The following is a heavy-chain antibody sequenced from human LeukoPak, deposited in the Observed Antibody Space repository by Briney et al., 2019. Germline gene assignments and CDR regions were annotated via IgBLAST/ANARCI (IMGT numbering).Heavy chain of an antibody. CDR3: AKSARGFKVLRFLEWLSTTYYFDY. CDR2: IKEDGSEK. J-gene: IGHJ4*02. V-gene: IGHV3-7*03. D-gene: IGHD3-3*01. CDR1: GFTFSNYW. Sequence: GGSLRLSCAASGFTFSNYWMSWVRQAPGKGLEWVASIKEDGSEKFYVDSVKGRFTISRDNSKNTLYLQMNSLRAEDTAVYYCAKSARGFKVLRFLEWLSTTYYFDYWGQGTLVTVSS.